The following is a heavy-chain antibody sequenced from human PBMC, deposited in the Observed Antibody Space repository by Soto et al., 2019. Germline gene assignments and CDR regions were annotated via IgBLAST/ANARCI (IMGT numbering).Heavy chain of an antibody. CDR1: GFTFSGYS. CDR2: ISSSSSTI. J-gene: IGHJ5*02. CDR3: ARSSSSWYYKNWFDP. Sequence: GGSLRLSCAASGFTFSGYSMNWVRQAPGKGLEWVSYISSSSSTIYYADSVKGRFTISRDNAKNSLYLQMNSLRDEDTAVYYCARSSSSWYYKNWFDPWGQGTLVTVSS. V-gene: IGHV3-48*02. D-gene: IGHD6-13*01.